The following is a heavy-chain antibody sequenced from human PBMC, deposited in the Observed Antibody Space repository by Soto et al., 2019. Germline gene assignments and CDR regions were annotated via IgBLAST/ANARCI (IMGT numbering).Heavy chain of an antibody. Sequence: SETLSLTCAVSGNSISSSDWWGWIRQPPGKGLEWIGYIYYSGTTYYNSSLKSRVTISVDTSKNQFSLKLSSVTAADTAVYYCARGIPMIVVVIRARYYFDYWGRGTLVTVSS. CDR1: GNSISSSDW. J-gene: IGHJ4*02. V-gene: IGHV4-28*03. CDR2: IYYSGTT. CDR3: ARGIPMIVVVIRARYYFDY. D-gene: IGHD3-22*01.